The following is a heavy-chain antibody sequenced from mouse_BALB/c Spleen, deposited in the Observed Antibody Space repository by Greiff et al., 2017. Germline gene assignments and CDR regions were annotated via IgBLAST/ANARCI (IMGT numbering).Heavy chain of an antibody. J-gene: IGHJ1*01. V-gene: IGHV5-6*02. CDR3: ARRDYYGSRGDWYFDV. CDR2: ISSGGSYT. CDR1: GFTFSSYG. Sequence: EVKLQESGGDLVKPGGSLKLSCAASGFTFSSYGMSWVRQTPDKRLEWVATISSGGSYTYYPDSVKGRFTISRDNAKNTLYLQMSSLKSEDTAMYYCARRDYYGSRGDWYFDVWGAGATVTVSS. D-gene: IGHD1-1*01.